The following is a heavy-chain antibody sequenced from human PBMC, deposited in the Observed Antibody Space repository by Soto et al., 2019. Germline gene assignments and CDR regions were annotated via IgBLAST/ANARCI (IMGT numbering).Heavy chain of an antibody. Sequence: GASVKVSCKASGCTFSSYAISWVRQAPGQGLEWMGGIIPIFGTANYAQKFQGRVTITADESTRTAYMELSRLRSEDKAVYYCARGTASRGWYGYWGQGTLVTVSS. J-gene: IGHJ4*02. D-gene: IGHD6-19*01. V-gene: IGHV1-69*13. CDR1: GCTFSSYA. CDR3: ARGTASRGWYGY. CDR2: IIPIFGTA.